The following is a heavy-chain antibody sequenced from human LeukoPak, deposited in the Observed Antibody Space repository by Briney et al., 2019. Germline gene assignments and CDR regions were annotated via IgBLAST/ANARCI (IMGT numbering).Heavy chain of an antibody. V-gene: IGHV3-7*01. CDR1: GFTFSSYW. CDR3: ASSWYYDSSGYYPPDY. Sequence: PGGSLRLSCAASGFTFSSYWMSWVRQAPGKGLEWVANIKQDGSGKYYVDSVKGRFTISRDNAKNSLYLQMNSLRAEYTAVYYCASSWYYDSSGYYPPDYWGQGTLVTVSS. D-gene: IGHD3-22*01. CDR2: IKQDGSGK. J-gene: IGHJ4*02.